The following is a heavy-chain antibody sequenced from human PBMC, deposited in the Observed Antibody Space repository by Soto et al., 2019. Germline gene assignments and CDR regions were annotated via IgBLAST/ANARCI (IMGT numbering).Heavy chain of an antibody. D-gene: IGHD6-13*01. Sequence: PSETLSLTCTVSGGSVSSGAYYWSWIRQHPGKGLEWIGYISYIGSTYYNPSLKSRVTISVDTSKNHFSLKLSSVTAADTAVYYCVMYDSASGTYLFDFRSQRALVTVPQ. J-gene: IGHJ4*02. CDR1: GGSVSSGAYY. CDR2: ISYIGST. V-gene: IGHV4-31*03. CDR3: VMYDSASGTYLFDF.